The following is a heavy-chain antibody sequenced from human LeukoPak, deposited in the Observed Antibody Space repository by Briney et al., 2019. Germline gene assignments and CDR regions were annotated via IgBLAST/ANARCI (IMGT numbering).Heavy chain of an antibody. CDR2: IYYSGNT. Sequence: SETLSLTCTVSGGSISSYYWSWIRQPPGKGLEWIGYIYYSGNTNYNPSLKSRVTISADTSKNQFSLKLSSVTAADTAVYYCARRYCSSTSCSNGMDVWGQGTTVTVSS. D-gene: IGHD2-2*01. CDR3: ARRYCSSTSCSNGMDV. J-gene: IGHJ6*02. V-gene: IGHV4-59*08. CDR1: GGSISSYY.